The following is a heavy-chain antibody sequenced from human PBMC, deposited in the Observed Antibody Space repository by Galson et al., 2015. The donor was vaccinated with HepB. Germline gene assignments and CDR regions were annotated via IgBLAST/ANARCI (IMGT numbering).Heavy chain of an antibody. CDR3: AREGRYDFWSGYYGPYYMDV. CDR1: GYAFTYYY. D-gene: IGHD3-3*01. CDR2: INPSAGST. J-gene: IGHJ6*03. V-gene: IGHV1-46*01. Sequence: SVKVSCKASGYAFTYYYMHWVRQAPGQGLEWMGVINPSAGSTGYAQNFRGRVTMTRDPSTSTVYMELSRLRSDDTAVYYCAREGRYDFWSGYYGPYYMDVWGKGTTVTVSS.